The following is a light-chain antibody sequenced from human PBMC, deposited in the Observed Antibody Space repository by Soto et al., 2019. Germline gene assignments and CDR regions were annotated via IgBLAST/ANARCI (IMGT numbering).Light chain of an antibody. CDR2: EVS. V-gene: IGLV2-18*01. CDR1: SSDVGSYNR. Sequence: QSVLTQPPSVSGSPGQSVTISCTGTSSDVGSYNRVSWYQQPPGTAPKLMIYEVSNRPSGVPDRFSGSKSGNTASLTISGLQAEDEADYYCSLYTSRSTFKFGGGTKLTVL. J-gene: IGLJ3*02. CDR3: SLYTSRSTFK.